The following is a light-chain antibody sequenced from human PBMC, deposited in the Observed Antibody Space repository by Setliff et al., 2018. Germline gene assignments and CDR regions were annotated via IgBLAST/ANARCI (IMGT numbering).Light chain of an antibody. CDR2: DNN. Sequence: QSVLTQPPSVSAAPGQKATISCSGSSSNIGNNYVSWYQQLPGTAPKLLIYDNNKRPSGIPDRFSGSKSGTSATLGITGLQTGDEADYYCGTWDSSLSAGGVFGTGTKGTVL. V-gene: IGLV1-51*01. J-gene: IGLJ1*01. CDR1: SSNIGNNY. CDR3: GTWDSSLSAGGV.